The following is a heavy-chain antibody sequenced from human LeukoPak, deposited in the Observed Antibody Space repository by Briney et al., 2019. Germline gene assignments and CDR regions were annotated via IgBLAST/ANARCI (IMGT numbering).Heavy chain of an antibody. CDR3: AREGATGSLYYFDY. V-gene: IGHV7-4-1*02. CDR2: INTNTGTP. D-gene: IGHD1-1*01. Sequence: ASVKVPCKASGYTFTSYAMSWVRQAPGQGLEWMGWINTNTGTPTYALGFTGRFVFSLDTSVSTAYLQISSLKAEDTAVYYCAREGATGSLYYFDYWGQGTLVTVSS. CDR1: GYTFTSYA. J-gene: IGHJ4*02.